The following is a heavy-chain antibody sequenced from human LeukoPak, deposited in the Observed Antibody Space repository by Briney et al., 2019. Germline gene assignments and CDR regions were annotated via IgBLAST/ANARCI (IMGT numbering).Heavy chain of an antibody. Sequence: PGGSLRLSCAASGFTFSSYWMSWVRQAPGKGLEWVANINQDESEKYYVDSVKGRFTISRDNAKNSLYLQMNSLRAEDTAVYYCARAPEGSGSSYYFDYWGQGTLVTVSS. CDR2: INQDESEK. J-gene: IGHJ4*02. CDR3: ARAPEGSGSSYYFDY. D-gene: IGHD3-10*01. V-gene: IGHV3-7*01. CDR1: GFTFSSYW.